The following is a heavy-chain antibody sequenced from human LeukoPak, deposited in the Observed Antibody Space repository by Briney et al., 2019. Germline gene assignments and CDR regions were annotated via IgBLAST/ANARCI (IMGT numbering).Heavy chain of an antibody. CDR3: ARVSSRYNWNYYRAFDI. V-gene: IGHV4-34*01. J-gene: IGHJ3*02. CDR2: INHSGST. D-gene: IGHD1-7*01. CDR1: GGSFSGYY. Sequence: PSETLSLTCAVSGGSFSGYYWSWIRQPPGKGLEWIGEINHSGSTNYNPSLKSRVTISVDTSKNQFSLKLSSVTAADTAVYYCARVSSRYNWNYYRAFDIWGQGTMVTVSS.